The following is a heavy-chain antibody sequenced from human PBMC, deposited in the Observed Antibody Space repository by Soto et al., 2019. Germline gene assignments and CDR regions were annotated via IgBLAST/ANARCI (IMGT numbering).Heavy chain of an antibody. CDR1: EYAFTSYI. Sequence: VKVSCKPSEYAFTSYIFHWVRQAPGQRLEWMGWINAGNGNTKYSQKFQGRVTITRDTSATTAYMELSSLRSEDTAVYYCARGSYFDYWGQGTLVTVSS. V-gene: IGHV1-3*01. CDR2: INAGNGNT. J-gene: IGHJ4*02. CDR3: ARGSYFDY.